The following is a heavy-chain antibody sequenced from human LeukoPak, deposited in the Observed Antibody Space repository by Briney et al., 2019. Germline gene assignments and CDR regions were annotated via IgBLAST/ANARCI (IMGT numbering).Heavy chain of an antibody. Sequence: GGSLRLSCAASGFTFSSYSMNWVRQAPGKGLKWVSSISSSSSYIYYADSVKGRFTISRDNAKNSLYLQMNSLRAEDTAVYYCARALYSSSCGDYRGQGTLVTVSS. V-gene: IGHV3-21*01. D-gene: IGHD6-13*01. CDR2: ISSSSSYI. CDR1: GFTFSSYS. J-gene: IGHJ4*02. CDR3: ARALYSSSCGDY.